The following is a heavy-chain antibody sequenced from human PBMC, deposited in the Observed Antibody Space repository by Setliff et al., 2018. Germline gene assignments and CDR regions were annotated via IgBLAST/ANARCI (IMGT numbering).Heavy chain of an antibody. D-gene: IGHD6-25*01. V-gene: IGHV5-51*01. CDR1: GYRFTTYW. J-gene: IGHJ3*02. CDR3: ARLGAPASHDAFDI. CDR2: VFSGDSDT. Sequence: GESLKISCKGSGYRFTTYWIGWVRQMPGKGLEWMGIVFSGDSDTRYSPSFQGQVTMSADKSINTAYLEWSSLKASDTAMYYCARLGAPASHDAFDIWGQGTMVTVSS.